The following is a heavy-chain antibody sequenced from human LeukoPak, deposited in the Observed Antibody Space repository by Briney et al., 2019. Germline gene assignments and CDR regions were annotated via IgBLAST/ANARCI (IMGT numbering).Heavy chain of an antibody. V-gene: IGHV1-18*01. CDR1: GYTFTSYG. D-gene: IGHD1-26*01. CDR2: ISAYNGNT. Sequence: GASVKVSCKASGYTFTSYGISWVRQAPGQGLEWMGWISAYNGNTNYAQKLQGRVTMTTDTSTSTAYMELRSLRPDDTAVYYCASLRLLSGSYWEWFDPWGQGTLVTVSS. J-gene: IGHJ5*02. CDR3: ASLRLLSGSYWEWFDP.